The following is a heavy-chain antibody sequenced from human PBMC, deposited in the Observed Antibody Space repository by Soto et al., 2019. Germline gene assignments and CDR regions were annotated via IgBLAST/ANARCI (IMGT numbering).Heavy chain of an antibody. CDR2: IYYSGST. J-gene: IGHJ3*02. CDR3: ARVGNCSSTSCYRWGAFDI. D-gene: IGHD2-2*01. CDR1: GGSISSGDYY. V-gene: IGHV4-30-4*01. Sequence: SETLSLTCTVSGGSISSGDYYWSWIRQPPGKGLEWIGYIYYSGSTYYNPSLKSRVTISVDTSKNQFSLKLSSVTAADTAVDYCARVGNCSSTSCYRWGAFDIWGQGTMVTVSS.